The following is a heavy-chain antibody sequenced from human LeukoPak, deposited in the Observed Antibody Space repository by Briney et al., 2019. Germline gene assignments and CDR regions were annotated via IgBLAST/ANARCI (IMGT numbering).Heavy chain of an antibody. CDR1: GFPFSSYW. V-gene: IGHV3-7*01. D-gene: IGHD4-11*01. Sequence: PGGFLRLSCAASGFPFSSYWMAWVRQAPGKGLEWVASIKQDGGETFYVDSVKGRFTISRDNAKNSLYLQMNSLRAEDTAVYYCTREDHSNYNYWGQGTLVTVSS. J-gene: IGHJ4*02. CDR2: IKQDGGET. CDR3: TREDHSNYNY.